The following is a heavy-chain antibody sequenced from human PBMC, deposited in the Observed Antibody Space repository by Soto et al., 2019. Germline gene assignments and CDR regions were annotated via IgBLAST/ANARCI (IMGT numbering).Heavy chain of an antibody. J-gene: IGHJ4*02. CDR1: GSAFTTYG. D-gene: IGHD2-8*01. V-gene: IGHV1-18*01. CDR3: ARGMYGDY. Sequence: QVHLMQSGAEVKTPGASVKVSCQGSGSAFTTYGITWVRQAPGPGIEWMGWISAHNGNTNYAQKRQGRVTVTRDISTSTAYMELRSLRYDATAVYYCARGMYGDYWGQGALVTVSS. CDR2: ISAHNGNT.